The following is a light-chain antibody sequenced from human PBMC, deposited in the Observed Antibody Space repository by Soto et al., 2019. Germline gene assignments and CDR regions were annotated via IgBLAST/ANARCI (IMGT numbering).Light chain of an antibody. V-gene: IGKV1-39*01. CDR1: QSISSW. J-gene: IGKJ4*01. CDR3: QQSFDSPRT. CDR2: AAS. Sequence: DIQMTQSPCTLSASVGDRATITCRASQSISSWLAWYQQKPGKAPKLLIYAASSLHTGVPSRFTGSGHGTDFSLTISSLQPEDFATYICQQSFDSPRTFGRGTKVDIK.